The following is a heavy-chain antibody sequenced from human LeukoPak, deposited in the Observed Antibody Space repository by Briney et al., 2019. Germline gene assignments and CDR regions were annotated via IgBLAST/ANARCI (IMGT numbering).Heavy chain of an antibody. CDR3: ARVIGDYYDSSGYYYVGPPDY. J-gene: IGHJ4*02. Sequence: ASVKVSCKASEYNFTGYYMHWVRQAPGQGLEWMGWINPNSGGTNYAQKFQGRVTMTRDTSISTAYMELSRLRSDDTAVYYCARVIGDYYDSSGYYYVGPPDYWGQGTLVTVSS. CDR2: INPNSGGT. D-gene: IGHD3-22*01. V-gene: IGHV1-2*02. CDR1: EYNFTGYY.